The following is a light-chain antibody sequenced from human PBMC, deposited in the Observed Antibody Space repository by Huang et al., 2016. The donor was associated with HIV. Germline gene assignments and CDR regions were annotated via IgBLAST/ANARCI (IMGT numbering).Light chain of an antibody. Sequence: EVMLTQSPSILSLSLGGTGTISCKASQRVGSYVAWYQQRPGQSPRLLLYDTSNRAAGIPTRFSGSGSGTDFTLTISGLESGDLGVFYCQQRSTWPLTFGGGTKVE. CDR1: QRVGSY. CDR2: DTS. J-gene: IGKJ4*01. CDR3: QQRSTWPLT. V-gene: IGKV3-11*01.